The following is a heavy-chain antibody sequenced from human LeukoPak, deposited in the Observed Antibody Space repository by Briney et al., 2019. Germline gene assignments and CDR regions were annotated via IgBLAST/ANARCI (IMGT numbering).Heavy chain of an antibody. J-gene: IGHJ1*01. Sequence: ASVKVSCKASGYTFTSYYMHWLRQAPGQGLEWMGIINPSGGSTSYAQKFQGRVTMTRDTSTSTVYMELSSLRSEDTAVYYCARGSADIVVVTVGKYFQHWGQGTPVTVSS. V-gene: IGHV1-46*01. D-gene: IGHD2-21*02. CDR3: ARGSADIVVVTVGKYFQH. CDR2: INPSGGST. CDR1: GYTFTSYY.